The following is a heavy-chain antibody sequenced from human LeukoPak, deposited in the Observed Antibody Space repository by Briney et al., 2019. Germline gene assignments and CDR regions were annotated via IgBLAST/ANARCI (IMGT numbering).Heavy chain of an antibody. Sequence: SETLSLTCTVSGGSISSSSYYWGWIRQPPGKGLEWIGSIYYSGSTYYNPSLKSRVTISVGTSKNQFSLKLSSVTAADTAVYYCARLSAVAFDIWGQGTVVTVSS. V-gene: IGHV4-39*07. D-gene: IGHD2/OR15-2a*01. CDR2: IYYSGST. CDR3: ARLSAVAFDI. J-gene: IGHJ3*02. CDR1: GGSISSSSYY.